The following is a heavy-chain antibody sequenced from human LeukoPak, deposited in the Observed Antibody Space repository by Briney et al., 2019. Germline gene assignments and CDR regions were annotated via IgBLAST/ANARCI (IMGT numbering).Heavy chain of an antibody. V-gene: IGHV4-34*01. Sequence: PSETLSLTCAVYGGSFSGYYWSWIRQPPGKGLEWIGEINHSGSTNYNPSLKSRVTISIDTSKNQFSLKLTSVTAADTAVYYCAAGTPALEFWGQGTLVTVSS. CDR3: AAGTPALEF. CDR1: GGSFSGYY. D-gene: IGHD2-15*01. CDR2: INHSGST. J-gene: IGHJ4*02.